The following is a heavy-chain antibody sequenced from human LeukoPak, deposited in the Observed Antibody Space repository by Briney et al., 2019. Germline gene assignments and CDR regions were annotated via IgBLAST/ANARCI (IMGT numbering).Heavy chain of an antibody. V-gene: IGHV4-4*07. J-gene: IGHJ2*01. Sequence: PSETLSLTCIVSGGSISSYYWSWIRQPAGKGLEWIGRIYTSGSTNYNPSLKSRVTMSVDTSKNQFSLKLSSVTAADTAVYYCAREKDEMAAAPFDLWGRGTLVTVSS. D-gene: IGHD5-24*01. CDR2: IYTSGST. CDR1: GGSISSYY. CDR3: AREKDEMAAAPFDL.